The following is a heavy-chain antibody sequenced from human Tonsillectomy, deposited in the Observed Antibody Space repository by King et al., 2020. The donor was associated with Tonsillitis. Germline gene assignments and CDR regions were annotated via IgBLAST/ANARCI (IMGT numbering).Heavy chain of an antibody. CDR3: ARHFSSSWYVADWFDP. V-gene: IGHV4-39*01. D-gene: IGHD6-13*01. Sequence: QLQESGPGLVKPSETLSLTCSVSGGSISSNSYYWSWIRQPPGKGLEWIGSIYYSGSSCYNPSLKSRVTISVDTSKNQFFVKLSSVTAADTAVYYCARHFSSSWYVADWFDPWGQGTQVTVSS. J-gene: IGHJ5*02. CDR2: IYYSGSS. CDR1: GGSISSNSYY.